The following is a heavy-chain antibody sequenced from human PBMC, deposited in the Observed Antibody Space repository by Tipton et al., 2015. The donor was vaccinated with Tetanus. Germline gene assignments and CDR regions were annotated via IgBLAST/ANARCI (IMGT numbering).Heavy chain of an antibody. CDR1: GGTFSSYA. V-gene: IGHV1-69*01. CDR3: ARDSWKMVRGVTTYYNWFDP. Sequence: QLVQSGAEVKKPGSSVKVSCKASGGTFSSYAISWVRQAPGQGLEWMGGFIPIFGTANYAQKFQGRVTITADESTSTAYMELSSLRSEDTAVYYCARDSWKMVRGVTTYYNWFDPWGQGTPVTVSS. D-gene: IGHD3-10*01. J-gene: IGHJ5*02. CDR2: FIPIFGTA.